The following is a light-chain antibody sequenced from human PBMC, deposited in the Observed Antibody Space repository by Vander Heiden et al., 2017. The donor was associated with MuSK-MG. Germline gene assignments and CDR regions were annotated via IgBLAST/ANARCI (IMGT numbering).Light chain of an antibody. CDR3: QAWDSSTVV. V-gene: IGLV3-1*01. CDR2: QDS. J-gene: IGLJ2*01. CDR1: KLGDKY. Sequence: SYALTQPPSVSVPPGQTASITCSGDKLGDKYACWYQQKPGQSHVLVIYQDSKRPSGIPERFSGSNSGNTATLTISGTQAMDEADYYCQAWDSSTVVFGGGTKLTVL.